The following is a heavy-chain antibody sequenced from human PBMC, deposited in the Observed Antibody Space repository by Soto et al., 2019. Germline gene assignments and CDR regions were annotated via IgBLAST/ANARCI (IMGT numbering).Heavy chain of an antibody. CDR1: GFAFDDYA. D-gene: IGHD2-15*01. CDR3: AKDGGYCSAGTAGTCYSEAFDI. V-gene: IGHV3-9*01. CDR2: ISWNSGRI. Sequence: EVQLVESGGGLVQPGRSLRLSCAASGFAFDDYAMHWVRQAPGKGLEWVSGISWNSGRIDYADSVKGRFTISRDNAKNSLYLQMHSLRAEDTAMYYCAKDGGYCSAGTAGTCYSEAFDIWGQGTMVTVSS. J-gene: IGHJ3*02.